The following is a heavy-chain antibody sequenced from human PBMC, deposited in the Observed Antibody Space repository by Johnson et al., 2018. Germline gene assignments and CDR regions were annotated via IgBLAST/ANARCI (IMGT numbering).Heavy chain of an antibody. Sequence: QVQLVQSGAEVKKPGSSVKVSCKASGGTFSSYAISWVRQAPGHGLEWMGGIIPIFGTANYAQKFQGRVTITADESTGTAYMELSSLRSEDTAVYYCARARTYSSSLHYYYGMDVWGQGTTVTVSS. CDR1: GGTFSSYA. D-gene: IGHD6-6*01. CDR3: ARARTYSSSLHYYYGMDV. J-gene: IGHJ6*02. V-gene: IGHV1-69*12. CDR2: IIPIFGTA.